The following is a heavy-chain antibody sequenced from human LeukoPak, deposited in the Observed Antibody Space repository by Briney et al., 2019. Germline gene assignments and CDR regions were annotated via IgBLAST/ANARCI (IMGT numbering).Heavy chain of an antibody. J-gene: IGHJ4*02. CDR2: INPNSGGT. D-gene: IGHD1-26*01. V-gene: IGHV1-2*02. Sequence: ASLKVSCKASGYTFTRYYMHWVRQAPGQGLERMGWINPNSGGTNYAQKFQGRVTMTRDTSISTAYMELSRLRSDDTAVYYCARGGATRIRPFDYWGQGTLVTVSS. CDR3: ARGGATRIRPFDY. CDR1: GYTFTRYY.